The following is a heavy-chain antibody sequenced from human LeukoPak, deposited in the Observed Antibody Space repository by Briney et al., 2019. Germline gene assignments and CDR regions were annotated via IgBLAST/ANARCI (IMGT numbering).Heavy chain of an antibody. J-gene: IGHJ4*02. V-gene: IGHV3-30*02. CDR3: AKDGPGVAVAGTTFDY. D-gene: IGHD6-19*01. Sequence: PAGGSLRLSCAASRFTFSSYGMHWVRQAPGKGLEWVAFVRYDGSNKYYADSVKGRFTISRDNSKNTLYLQMNSLRAEDTAVYYCAKDGPGVAVAGTTFDYWGQGTLVTVSS. CDR2: VRYDGSNK. CDR1: RFTFSSYG.